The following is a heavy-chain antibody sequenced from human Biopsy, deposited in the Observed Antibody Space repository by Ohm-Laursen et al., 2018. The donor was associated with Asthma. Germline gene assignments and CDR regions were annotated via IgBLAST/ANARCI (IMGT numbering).Heavy chain of an antibody. CDR2: INHSGST. V-gene: IGHV4-34*01. D-gene: IGHD2-2*01. J-gene: IGHJ5*02. Sequence: TLSLTCAVYGGSFSGYYWSWIRQPPGKGLEWIGEINHSGSTNYNPSLKSRVTISVDTSKNQFSLKLSSVTAADTAVYYCARAGQCSSTSCYNPGWFDPWGQGTPVTVSS. CDR1: GGSFSGYY. CDR3: ARAGQCSSTSCYNPGWFDP.